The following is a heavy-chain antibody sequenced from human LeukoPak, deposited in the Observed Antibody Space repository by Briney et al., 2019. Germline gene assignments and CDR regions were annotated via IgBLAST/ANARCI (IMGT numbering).Heavy chain of an antibody. CDR3: ARGDVDTAYDY. CDR1: GGTFGSYA. CDR2: IIPIFGTA. J-gene: IGHJ4*02. Sequence: SVKVSCKASGGTFGSYAISWVRQAPGQGLEWMGGIIPIFGTANYAQKFQGRVTITADESTSTAHMELSSLRSEDTAVYYCARGDVDTAYDYWGQGTLVTVSS. D-gene: IGHD5-18*01. V-gene: IGHV1-69*13.